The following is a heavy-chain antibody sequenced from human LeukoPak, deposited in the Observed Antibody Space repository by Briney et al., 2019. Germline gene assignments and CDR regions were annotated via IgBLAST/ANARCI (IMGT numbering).Heavy chain of an antibody. CDR3: AKDKGWMVRGVGIDY. J-gene: IGHJ4*02. V-gene: IGHV3-9*01. D-gene: IGHD3-10*01. CDR1: GFTFDDYA. CDR2: ISWNSGSI. Sequence: GKSLRLSCAASGFTFDDYAMHGVRQAPGKGLEWVSGISWNSGSIGYADSVKGRFTISRDNAKNSLYLQMNSLRAEDTALHYCAKDKGWMVRGVGIDYWGQGTLVTVSS.